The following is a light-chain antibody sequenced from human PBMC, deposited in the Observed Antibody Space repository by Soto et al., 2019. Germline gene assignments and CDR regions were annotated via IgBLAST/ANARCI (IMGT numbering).Light chain of an antibody. Sequence: DIQRTQSPSTLSASVGDRVTITCRASQSISSWLAWYQQKPGKAPKLLIYDASSLESGVPSRFSGSGSGTEFTLTISSLQPDDFATYYCQQYNSYSWPFGQGTKVDIK. J-gene: IGKJ1*01. CDR3: QQYNSYSWP. V-gene: IGKV1-5*01. CDR1: QSISSW. CDR2: DAS.